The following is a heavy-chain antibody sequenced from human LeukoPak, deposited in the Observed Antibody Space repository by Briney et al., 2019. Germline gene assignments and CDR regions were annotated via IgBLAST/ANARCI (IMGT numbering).Heavy chain of an antibody. CDR2: IQRKTDGGTT. Sequence: PGGSVRLSCAASGFTFSNAWMNWVRQAPGKGLEWVGRIQRKTDGGTTEYAAPVKGRFTISSDDSKNTVYLKMNTLTTEDTAVYYCTTATVPPSWGQGTLVTVSS. V-gene: IGHV3-15*01. D-gene: IGHD4-17*01. CDR3: TTATVPPS. CDR1: GFTFSNAW. J-gene: IGHJ4*02.